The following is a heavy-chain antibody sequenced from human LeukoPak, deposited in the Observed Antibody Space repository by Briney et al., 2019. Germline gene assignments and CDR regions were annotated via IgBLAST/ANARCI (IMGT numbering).Heavy chain of an antibody. CDR2: IWYDGSDK. CDR1: GFTFSSYG. Sequence: PGGSLRLSCAASGFTFSSYGMHWVRQAPGKGLEWVAVIWYDGSDKYYADSVKGRFTISRDNSKNTLYLQMNSLRAEDTAVYYCAREDSSGYYGMDVWGQGTTVTVPS. D-gene: IGHD3-22*01. J-gene: IGHJ6*02. V-gene: IGHV3-33*01. CDR3: AREDSSGYYGMDV.